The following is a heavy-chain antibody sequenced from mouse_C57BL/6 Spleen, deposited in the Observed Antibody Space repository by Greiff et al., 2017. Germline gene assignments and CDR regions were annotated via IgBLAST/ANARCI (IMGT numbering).Heavy chain of an antibody. J-gene: IGHJ2*01. CDR3: ARATMVKDYFDY. D-gene: IGHD2-2*01. CDR2: IDPSDSET. Sequence: QVQLQQPGAELVRPGSSVKLSCKASGYTFTSYWMHWVKQRPIQGLEWIGNIDPSDSETHYNQKFKDKATLTVDKSSSTAYMQLSSLTSEASAVYYCARATMVKDYFDYWGQGTTLTVSS. V-gene: IGHV1-52*01. CDR1: GYTFTSYW.